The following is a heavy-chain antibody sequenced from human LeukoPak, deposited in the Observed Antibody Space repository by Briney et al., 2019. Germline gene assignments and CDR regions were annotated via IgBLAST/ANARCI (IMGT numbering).Heavy chain of an antibody. J-gene: IGHJ6*03. CDR1: GASIISSGYY. V-gene: IGHV4-39*07. CDR2: CYYSGTT. CDR3: ARRRPVSYYYMDV. Sequence: SETLSLTCTVSGASIISSGYYWGWIRQTPGKGLEWIGSCYYSGTTHYNPLLKSRATIAEDTSKTQYFLRLSSVTAADTAVYYCARRRPVSYYYMDVWGKGTTVTVSS.